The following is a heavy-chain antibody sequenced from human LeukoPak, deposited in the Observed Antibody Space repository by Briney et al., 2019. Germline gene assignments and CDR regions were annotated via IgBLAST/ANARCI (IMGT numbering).Heavy chain of an antibody. CDR1: GGTFSSYA. J-gene: IGHJ6*02. Sequence: SVKVSCKASGGTFSSYAINWVRQAPGQGLEWMGRIIPIIGIANYAQKFQGRVTITADKSTSTAYMELSSLRSEDTAVYYCATTYCGGDCAHYYYGMDVWGQGTTVTVSS. CDR3: ATTYCGGDCAHYYYGMDV. V-gene: IGHV1-69*04. CDR2: IIPIIGIA. D-gene: IGHD2-21*02.